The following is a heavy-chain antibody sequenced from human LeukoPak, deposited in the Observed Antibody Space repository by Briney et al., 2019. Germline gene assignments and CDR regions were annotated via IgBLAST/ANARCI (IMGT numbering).Heavy chain of an antibody. Sequence: PGGSLRLSCAASGFTFSSYAMHWVRQAPGKGLEWVAVISYDGSNKYYADSVKGRFTISRDNSKNTLYLQMNSLRAEDTAVYYCARAEIVVVVAASPFDYWGQGTLVIVSS. CDR3: ARAEIVVVVAASPFDY. J-gene: IGHJ4*02. V-gene: IGHV3-30*04. D-gene: IGHD2-15*01. CDR1: GFTFSSYA. CDR2: ISYDGSNK.